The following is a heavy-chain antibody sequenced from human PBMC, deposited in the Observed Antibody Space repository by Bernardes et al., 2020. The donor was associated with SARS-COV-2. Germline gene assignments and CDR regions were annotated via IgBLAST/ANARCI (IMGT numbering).Heavy chain of an antibody. V-gene: IGHV4-39*07. Sequence: SETLSLTCTVSGGSISRSSYYWGWIRQPPGKGLEWIGSINYSGNTNYNPSPKSRVTISVDTSKNQFSLKLSSVNAADTAVYHCARGGCSSSSCYNFDYWGQGTLVTVSS. J-gene: IGHJ4*02. D-gene: IGHD2-2*02. CDR2: INYSGNT. CDR1: GGSISRSSYY. CDR3: ARGGCSSSSCYNFDY.